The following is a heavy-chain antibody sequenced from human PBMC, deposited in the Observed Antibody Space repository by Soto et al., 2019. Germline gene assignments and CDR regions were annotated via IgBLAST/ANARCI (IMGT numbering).Heavy chain of an antibody. J-gene: IGHJ4*02. CDR3: AKVGAGLQGLYYFDY. V-gene: IGHV3-23*01. Sequence: EVQLLESGGGLVQPGGSLRLSCAASGFTFSSYAMSWVRQAPGKGREWVSAISGSGGSTYYADSVKGRFTISRDNSKNTLYLQMNSLRAEDTAVYYCAKVGAGLQGLYYFDYWGQGTLVTVSS. D-gene: IGHD1-26*01. CDR2: ISGSGGST. CDR1: GFTFSSYA.